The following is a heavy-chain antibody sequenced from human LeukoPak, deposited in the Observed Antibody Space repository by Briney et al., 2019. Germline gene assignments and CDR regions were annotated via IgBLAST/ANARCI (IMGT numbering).Heavy chain of an antibody. CDR2: ISSSSSTI. CDR3: ARAPEYYDFWSGYRYYFDY. Sequence: GGSLRLSCAVSGFTFSSYSMNWVRQAPGKGLEWVSYISSSSSTIYYADSVKGRFTISRDNAKNSLYLQMNSLRAEDTAVYYCARAPEYYDFWSGYRYYFDYWGQGTLVTVSS. CDR1: GFTFSSYS. V-gene: IGHV3-48*01. J-gene: IGHJ4*02. D-gene: IGHD3-3*01.